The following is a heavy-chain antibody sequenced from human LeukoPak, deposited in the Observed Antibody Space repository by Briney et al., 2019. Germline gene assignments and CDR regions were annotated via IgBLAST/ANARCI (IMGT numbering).Heavy chain of an antibody. CDR2: ISSSGST. CDR3: AMVATGTMADY. J-gene: IGHJ4*02. V-gene: IGHV4-4*07. CDR1: GVSISSYY. Sequence: PSETLSLTCTVSGVSISSYYWSWVRQPAGQGLEWIGRISSSGSTDYNPSLKSRVTMSVDTSKNQFSLKLSSVTAADTAVYYCAMVATGTMADYWGQGTLLTVSS. D-gene: IGHD1-1*01.